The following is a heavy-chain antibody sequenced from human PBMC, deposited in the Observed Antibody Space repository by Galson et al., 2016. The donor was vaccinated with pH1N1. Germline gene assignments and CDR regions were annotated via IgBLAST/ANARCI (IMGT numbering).Heavy chain of an antibody. V-gene: IGHV7-4-1*02. CDR2: INTKTGNP. CDR3: ARETPSPSPTVLRYFDWSRGLCAFDM. D-gene: IGHD3-9*01. J-gene: IGHJ3*02. Sequence: SVKVSCKASGFTFSNRGINWVRQAPGQGLEWMRWINTKTGNPTYAQGFTGRFVFSLDTSVNTAYLQINSLKADDTAVYYCARETPSPSPTVLRYFDWSRGLCAFDMWGRGTLVTVSS. CDR1: GFTFSNRG.